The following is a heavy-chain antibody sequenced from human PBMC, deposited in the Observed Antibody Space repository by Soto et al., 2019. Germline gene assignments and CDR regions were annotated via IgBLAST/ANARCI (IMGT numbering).Heavy chain of an antibody. D-gene: IGHD3-16*02. V-gene: IGHV1-69*13. CDR3: ARVGDSVGGSYRYEVILYY. CDR1: GGTFSSYA. CDR2: IIPIFGTA. J-gene: IGHJ4*01. Sequence: SVKVSCKASGGTFSSYAISWVRQAPGQGREWMGGIIPIFGTANYAQKFQGRVTITADESTSTAYMELSSLRSEDTAVYYCARVGDSVGGSYRYEVILYYWG.